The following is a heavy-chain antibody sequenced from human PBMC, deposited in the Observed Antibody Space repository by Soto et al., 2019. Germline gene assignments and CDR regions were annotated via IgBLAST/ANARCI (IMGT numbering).Heavy chain of an antibody. V-gene: IGHV1-69*01. J-gene: IGHJ6*02. CDR1: GVSFNNNG. Sequence: QVQLVQSGAEVKKPGSSVKVSCKTSGVSFNNNGIGWVRQAPGHGLDWMGGVSPPFRTSNYARKFQGRISITADASTGTVNMELSSLTSEDTAQYYCATVLYYGSGSYSPYGMDVWGQGTTVTVSS. CDR3: ATVLYYGSGSYSPYGMDV. D-gene: IGHD3-10*01. CDR2: VSPPFRTS.